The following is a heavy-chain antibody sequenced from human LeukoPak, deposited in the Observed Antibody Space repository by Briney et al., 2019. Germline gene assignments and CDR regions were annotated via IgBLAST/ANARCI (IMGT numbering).Heavy chain of an antibody. J-gene: IGHJ5*02. V-gene: IGHV3-48*01. Sequence: GGSLRLSCAASGFTFSSYSMNWVRQAPGKGLEWVSYISSSSSTVYYADSVKGRFTISRDNAKNSLYLQMNSLRAEDTAVYYCARDRGGWYDWFDPWGQGALVTVSS. D-gene: IGHD6-19*01. CDR3: ARDRGGWYDWFDP. CDR1: GFTFSSYS. CDR2: ISSSSSTV.